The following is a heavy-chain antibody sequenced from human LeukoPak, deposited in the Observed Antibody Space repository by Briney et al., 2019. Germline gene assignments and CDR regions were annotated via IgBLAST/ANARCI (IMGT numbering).Heavy chain of an antibody. CDR1: GFTFTSYS. CDR3: ARSSVLVLAANSDY. Sequence: GGSLRLSCAASGFTFTSYSMNWVRQAPGKGLEWVSSIGDSSSYIYYADSVKGRFTISRDNAKNSLYLQMNSLRAEDTAVYYCARSSVLVLAANSDYWGQGTLVTVSS. V-gene: IGHV3-21*01. J-gene: IGHJ4*02. CDR2: IGDSSSYI. D-gene: IGHD2-15*01.